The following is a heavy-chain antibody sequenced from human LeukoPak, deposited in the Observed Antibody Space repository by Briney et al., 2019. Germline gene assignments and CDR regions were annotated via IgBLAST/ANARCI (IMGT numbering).Heavy chain of an antibody. CDR1: GFTFSSYA. J-gene: IGHJ4*02. Sequence: PGGSLRLSCAASGFTFSSYAMHWVRQAPGKGLEYVSAISSNGGSTYYANSVKGRFTISRDNSKNTLYLQMGSLRAEDMAVYYCARVLVWEHYPRGGHYFDYWGQGTLVTVSS. CDR3: ARVLVWEHYPRGGHYFDY. V-gene: IGHV3-64*01. D-gene: IGHD1-26*01. CDR2: ISSNGGST.